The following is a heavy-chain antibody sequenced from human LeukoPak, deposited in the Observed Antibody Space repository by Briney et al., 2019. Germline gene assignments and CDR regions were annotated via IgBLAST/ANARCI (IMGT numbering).Heavy chain of an antibody. CDR2: INPSGGST. J-gene: IGHJ3*02. CDR3: SRGVVVTAIDAFDI. CDR1: GYTFSSYS. Sequence: ASVKVSCTASGYTFSSYSMHWVRQAPGQGLEWMGIINPSGGSTRYAQKFQGRVTMTRDTSTSTVYMELSSLRSEDTAVYYCSRGVVVTAIDAFDIWGQGTMVTVSS. V-gene: IGHV1-46*01. D-gene: IGHD2-21*02.